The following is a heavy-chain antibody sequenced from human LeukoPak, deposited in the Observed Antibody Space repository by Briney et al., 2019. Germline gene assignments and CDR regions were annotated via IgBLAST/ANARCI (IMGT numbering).Heavy chain of an antibody. CDR3: AKVESYSYGYFDY. CDR1: GFTLDDHG. Sequence: GGSLRLSCRASGFTLDDHGMHWVRQAPGKGLEWVSGISWNGGYIEYADSAKGRFTISRDNAKNSLYLQMNSLRDEDTAFYYCAKVESYSYGYFDYWGQGTLVTVSS. D-gene: IGHD5-18*01. CDR2: ISWNGGYI. V-gene: IGHV3-9*01. J-gene: IGHJ4*02.